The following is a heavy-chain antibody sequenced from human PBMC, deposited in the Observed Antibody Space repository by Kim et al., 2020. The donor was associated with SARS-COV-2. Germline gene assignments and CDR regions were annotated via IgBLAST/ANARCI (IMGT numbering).Heavy chain of an antibody. D-gene: IGHD3-10*01. J-gene: IGHJ6*02. CDR2: ISAYNGNT. V-gene: IGHV1-18*01. CDR1: GYTFTSYG. CDR3: ARTNGYYYGSGSYRYYYGMDV. Sequence: ASVKVSCKASGYTFTSYGISWVRQAPGQGLEWMGWISAYNGNTNYAQKLQGRVTMTTDTSTSTAYMELRSLRSDDTAVYYCARTNGYYYGSGSYRYYYGMDVWGQGTTVTVSS.